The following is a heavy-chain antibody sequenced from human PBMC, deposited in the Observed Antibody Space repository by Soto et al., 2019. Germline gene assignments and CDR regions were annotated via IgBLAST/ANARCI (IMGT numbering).Heavy chain of an antibody. CDR1: GFTFSDHH. Sequence: EVQLVESGGGLVQPGGSLRLSCAASGFTFSDHHIDWVRQAPGKGLEWVGRSRSKAKGYTTEYAASVKGRFTISRDDSKSSLFLQMHNVQIEDTAMYYCARDDPRGDSSAFDIWGQGTMVTVSS. CDR3: ARDDPRGDSSAFDI. CDR2: SRSKAKGYTT. J-gene: IGHJ3*02. D-gene: IGHD3-16*01. V-gene: IGHV3-72*01.